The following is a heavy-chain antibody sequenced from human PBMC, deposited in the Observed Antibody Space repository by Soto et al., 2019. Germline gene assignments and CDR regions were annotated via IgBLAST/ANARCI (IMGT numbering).Heavy chain of an antibody. J-gene: IGHJ4*02. CDR1: GYSINSDYY. D-gene: IGHD6-6*01. CDR3: VSRSSGEYYFDS. CDR2: IYHTGST. V-gene: IGHV4-38-2*02. Sequence: KASETLSLTCTVSGYSINSDYYWGWIRQPPGKGLDWIGSIYHTGSTYYNPSLKSRVTISVDTSKRQFSLNLSSVTAADTALYYCVSRSSGEYYFDSWGPGTLVTVSS.